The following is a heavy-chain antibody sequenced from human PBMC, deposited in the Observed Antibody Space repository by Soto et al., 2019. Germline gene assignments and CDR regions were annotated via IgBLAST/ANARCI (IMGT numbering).Heavy chain of an antibody. J-gene: IGHJ4*02. Sequence: PSETLSLTCPVSGGSLSSYYWSWIRQPPGKGLEWIGYIYYSGSTNYNPSLKSRVTISVDRSKNQFSLKLSSVTAADTAVYYCARRYGGNFDYWGQGTLVTVSS. CDR3: ARRYGGNFDY. V-gene: IGHV4-59*01. D-gene: IGHD1-26*01. CDR1: GGSLSSYY. CDR2: IYYSGST.